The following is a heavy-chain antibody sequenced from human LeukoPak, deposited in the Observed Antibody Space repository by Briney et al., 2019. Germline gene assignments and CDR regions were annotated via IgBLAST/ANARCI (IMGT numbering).Heavy chain of an antibody. CDR1: GGTFSSYA. D-gene: IGHD6-13*01. CDR2: IIPIFGTA. J-gene: IGHJ4*02. V-gene: IGHV1-69*01. CDR3: ARAAAAGDSNFDY. Sequence: SVKVSCKASGGTFSSYAISWVRQAPGQGLEWMGGIIPIFGTANYAQKFQSRVTITADESTSTAYMELSSLRSEDTAVYYCARAAAAGDSNFDYWGQGTLVTVSS.